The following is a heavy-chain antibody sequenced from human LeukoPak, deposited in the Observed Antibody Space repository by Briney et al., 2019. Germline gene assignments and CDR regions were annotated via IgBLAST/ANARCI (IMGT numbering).Heavy chain of an antibody. J-gene: IGHJ5*02. CDR3: ARVLRYQNWFDP. Sequence: PSETLSLTCAVYGGSFSGYYWSWIRHPPGKGREWSGEINHSGSTNYNPSLKSRVTISVDTSKNQFSLKLSSVTAADTAVYYCARVLRYQNWFDPWGQGTLVTVSS. CDR2: INHSGST. V-gene: IGHV4-34*01. D-gene: IGHD2-15*01. CDR1: GGSFSGYY.